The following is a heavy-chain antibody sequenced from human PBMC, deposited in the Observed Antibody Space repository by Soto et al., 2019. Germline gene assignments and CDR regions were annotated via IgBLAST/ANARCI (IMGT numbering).Heavy chain of an antibody. D-gene: IGHD2-21*01. CDR1: GFTFSSYA. Sequence: QVQLVESGGGVVQPGRSLRLSCAASGFTFSSYAMHWVRQAPGKGLEWVAVLSYDGGNKYSADSVKGRFTISRDNFKNMLYLQMNSLRPEDRAVYYCARDRDRGGASYYFDYWGQGTLVTVSS. CDR2: LSYDGGNK. V-gene: IGHV3-30*04. J-gene: IGHJ4*02. CDR3: ARDRDRGGASYYFDY.